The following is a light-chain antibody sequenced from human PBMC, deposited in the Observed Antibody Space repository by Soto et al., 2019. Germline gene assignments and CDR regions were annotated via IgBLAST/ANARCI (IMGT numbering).Light chain of an antibody. CDR3: QQANSFPIT. CDR2: AAS. CDR1: QGISNW. Sequence: DIPMTQSPSSVSASVGDRVTITCRASQGISNWLAWYQQKPGKAPKLLIYAASSLQSGVPSRFSGSGSGTDFALTISRLQPEDFATYYCQQANSFPITFGQGTRLEIK. V-gene: IGKV1D-12*01. J-gene: IGKJ5*01.